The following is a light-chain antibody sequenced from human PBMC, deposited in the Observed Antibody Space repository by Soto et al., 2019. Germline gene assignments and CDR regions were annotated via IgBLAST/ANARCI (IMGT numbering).Light chain of an antibody. J-gene: IGKJ1*01. CDR3: QQSYTTPRT. V-gene: IGKV1-39*01. Sequence: DIQMTQSPSSLSASVEDRVTITCRASQSITRNLNWYQQKPGRAPKLLIYAASSLQSGVPSRFSGSGSGTDFTLTISSLQPEDFATYYCQQSYTTPRTFGQGTKVEIK. CDR1: QSITRN. CDR2: AAS.